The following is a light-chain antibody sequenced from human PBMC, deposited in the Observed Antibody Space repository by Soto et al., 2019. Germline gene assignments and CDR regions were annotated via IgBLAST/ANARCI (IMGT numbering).Light chain of an antibody. J-gene: IGKJ4*01. Sequence: EIVMTQSPGTLSVSPGERATLACRASQSVSSNLAWYQQKPGQVPGLLIYGASTRATGIPVRFSGSGSGTDFTLTISSLQSEDFAVYYCQQYNNWPLTFGGGSKVEIK. CDR1: QSVSSN. V-gene: IGKV3-15*01. CDR3: QQYNNWPLT. CDR2: GAS.